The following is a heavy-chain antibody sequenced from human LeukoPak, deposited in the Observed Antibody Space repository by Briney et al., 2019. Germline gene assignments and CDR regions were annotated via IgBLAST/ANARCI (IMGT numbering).Heavy chain of an antibody. J-gene: IGHJ4*02. V-gene: IGHV3-23*01. D-gene: IGHD6-13*01. CDR1: GFTFSSYD. CDR3: VRGISSWLVDNFDY. Sequence: GGSLRLSCAASGFTFSSYDMSWVRQAPGSGLEWVSGTTGSGGSTYYADSVKGRFTISRDNSKNTLYLQMSSLRPEDTAVYYCVRGISSWLVDNFDYWGQGTLVAVSS. CDR2: TTGSGGST.